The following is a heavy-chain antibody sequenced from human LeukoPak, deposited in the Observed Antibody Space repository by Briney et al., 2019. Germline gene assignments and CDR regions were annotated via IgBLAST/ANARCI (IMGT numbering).Heavy chain of an antibody. CDR1: GGSISSGSYY. Sequence: SETLSLTCTVSGGSISSGSYYWSWIRQPAGKGLEWIGRIYTSGSTNYNPSLKSRVTISVDTSKNQFSLKLSSVTAADTAVYYCARVDYAPEDAFDIWGQGTMVTVSS. CDR3: ARVDYAPEDAFDI. V-gene: IGHV4-61*02. J-gene: IGHJ3*02. CDR2: IYTSGST. D-gene: IGHD2-2*01.